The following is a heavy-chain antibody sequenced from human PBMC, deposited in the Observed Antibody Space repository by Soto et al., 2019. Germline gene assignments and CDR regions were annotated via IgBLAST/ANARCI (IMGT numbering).Heavy chain of an antibody. J-gene: IGHJ4*02. CDR3: AKGIGGGGWSTFDY. V-gene: IGHV3-9*01. CDR1: GFTFDDYA. Sequence: EVQLVESGGGLVQPGRSLRLSCAASGFTFDDYAMHWVRQAPGKGLEWVSGISWNSGSIGYADSVKGRFTISRDNAKNSLYLQMNSLRAEDTALYYCAKGIGGGGWSTFDYWGQGTLVTVSS. CDR2: ISWNSGSI. D-gene: IGHD6-19*01.